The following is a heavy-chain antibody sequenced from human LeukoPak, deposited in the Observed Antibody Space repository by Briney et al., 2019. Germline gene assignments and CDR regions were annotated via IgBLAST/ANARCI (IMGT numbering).Heavy chain of an antibody. CDR1: GFTFRNYG. J-gene: IGHJ5*02. CDR3: ARDGGGWFDP. D-gene: IGHD2-15*01. V-gene: IGHV3-33*01. Sequence: GGSLRLSCAASGFTFRNYGMHWVRQAPGKALEWVAVIWYDGSNKYYADSVKGRFTISRDNSKNTVYLQMNSLRVEDTAVYYCARDGGGWFDPWGQGTLVIVSS. CDR2: IWYDGSNK.